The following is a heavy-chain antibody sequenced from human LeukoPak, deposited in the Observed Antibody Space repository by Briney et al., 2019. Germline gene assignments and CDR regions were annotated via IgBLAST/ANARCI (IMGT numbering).Heavy chain of an antibody. V-gene: IGHV3-11*04. CDR1: GFTFSDYY. CDR3: ARALSGYNYGPDY. D-gene: IGHD5-18*01. Sequence: GGALRLSCAASGFTFSDYYMSWIRQAPGKGLEWVSYISSSGSTIYYAYSVKGRFTISIDKANDSLYLQMNSLRAEDTAVYYCARALSGYNYGPDYWGQGTLVTVSS. CDR2: ISSSGSTI. J-gene: IGHJ4*02.